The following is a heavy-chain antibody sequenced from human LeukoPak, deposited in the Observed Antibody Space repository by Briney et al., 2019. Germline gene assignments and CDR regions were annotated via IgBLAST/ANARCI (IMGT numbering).Heavy chain of an antibody. CDR3: ARPVNKRPRGGSCYSD. CDR2: INHSGST. Sequence: SETLSLTCAVYGGSFSGYYWSWIRQPPGKGLEWIGEINHSGSTNYNPPLKSRVTISVDTSKNQFSLKLSSVTAADTAVYYCARPVNKRPRGGSCYSDWGQGTLVTVSS. J-gene: IGHJ4*02. CDR1: GGSFSGYY. V-gene: IGHV4-34*01. D-gene: IGHD2-15*01.